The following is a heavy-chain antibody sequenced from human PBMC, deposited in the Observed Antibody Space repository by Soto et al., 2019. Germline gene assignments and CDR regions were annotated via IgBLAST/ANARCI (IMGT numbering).Heavy chain of an antibody. Sequence: QVQLQESGPGLVKPSQTLSLTCTVSGGSISSGGYYWSWIRQHPGKGLEWIGYIYYSGSTYYNPSLRVGFTISVDTSKTLSSLRWGSGAAGDRAGYYGGGGFHLGGVTVIRERNWFPPGGRGPGVPVSP. CDR2: IYYSGST. V-gene: IGHV4-31*03. J-gene: IGHJ5*02. D-gene: IGHD2-21*02. CDR3: GGGFHLGGVTVIRERNWFPP. CDR1: GGSISSGGYY.